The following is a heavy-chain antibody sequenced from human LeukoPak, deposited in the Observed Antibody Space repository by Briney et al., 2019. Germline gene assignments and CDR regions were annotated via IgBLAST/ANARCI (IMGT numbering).Heavy chain of an antibody. CDR3: ARGYLIDY. J-gene: IGHJ4*02. CDR2: VYSGDRT. V-gene: IGHV3-66*01. CDR1: GFTVNSNY. Sequence: GRSLRLSCAASGFTVNSNYMSWVRQAPGKGLEWASVVYSGDRTYYADSVKGRFTISRDDSTNTLYLLMNSLRAEDTAVYYCARGYLIDYWGQGTLVTVSS. D-gene: IGHD1-26*01.